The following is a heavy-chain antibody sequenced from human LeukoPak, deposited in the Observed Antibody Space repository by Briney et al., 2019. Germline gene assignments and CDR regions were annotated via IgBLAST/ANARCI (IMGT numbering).Heavy chain of an antibody. D-gene: IGHD3-10*01. Sequence: SQTLSLTCTVSGGSISSGDYYWSWIRQPPGKGLEWIGYIYYSGSTYYNPSLKSRVTISVDTSKNQFSLKLSSVTAADTAVYYCARGFTDYYGSGSPGFDPWGQGTLVTVSS. CDR2: IYYSGST. CDR1: GGSISSGDYY. V-gene: IGHV4-30-4*01. J-gene: IGHJ5*02. CDR3: ARGFTDYYGSGSPGFDP.